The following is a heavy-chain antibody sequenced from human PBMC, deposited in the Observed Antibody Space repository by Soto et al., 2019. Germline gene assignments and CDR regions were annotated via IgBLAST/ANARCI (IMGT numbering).Heavy chain of an antibody. CDR2: ISGNGGT. D-gene: IGHD3-22*01. CDR1: GFTFTIYA. J-gene: IGHJ4*02. V-gene: IGHV3-23*01. CDR3: AKDAPGSGWLSDY. Sequence: PWWSLRLSCSASGFTFTIYAMSWFRQVPGKGLEWVSTISGNGGTSYADFVRGRFTISRDNSKNTLYLQMNSLRVDDTAIYYCAKDAPGSGWLSDYWGQGTLVTVSS.